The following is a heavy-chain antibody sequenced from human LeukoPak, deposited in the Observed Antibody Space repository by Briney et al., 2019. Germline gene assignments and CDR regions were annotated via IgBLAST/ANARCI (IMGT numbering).Heavy chain of an antibody. CDR2: IKPDGSEK. CDR1: GFTFSSYW. V-gene: IGHV3-7*01. D-gene: IGHD3-10*01. J-gene: IGHJ5*02. CDR3: ARGASGIGGIRFDP. Sequence: GGSLRLSCVASGFTFSSYWMSWVRQAPGKGLEWVATIKPDGSEKYYVDSVKGRFTISRDNAKTSLYLQMNSLRAEDTAVYYCARGASGIGGIRFDPWGQGTLVTVSS.